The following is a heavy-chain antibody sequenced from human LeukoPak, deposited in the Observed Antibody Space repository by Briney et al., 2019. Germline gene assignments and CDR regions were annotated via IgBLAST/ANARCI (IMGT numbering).Heavy chain of an antibody. J-gene: IGHJ3*02. Sequence: SVKVSCKASGGTFSSYAISWVRQAPGQGLGWMGGIIPIFGTANYAQKFQGRITFTRDTSASTAYMELSSLRSEDMAVYYCARDKWNFPNAFDIWGQGTMVTVSS. D-gene: IGHD1-7*01. CDR1: GGTFSSYA. V-gene: IGHV1-69*05. CDR2: IIPIFGTA. CDR3: ARDKWNFPNAFDI.